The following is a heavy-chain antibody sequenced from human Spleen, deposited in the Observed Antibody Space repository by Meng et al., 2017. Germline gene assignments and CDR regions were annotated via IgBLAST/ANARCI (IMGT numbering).Heavy chain of an antibody. Sequence: QVQLVQSGAEVKKPGASVTVSCKASGYRFTADYMHWVRQAPGQGLEWMGWINPYSGDTNYAQKFQGRIIMTRDTSISTLYMELGSLRSDDTAFYFCARQGPMASFDYWGQGTLVTVSS. D-gene: IGHD2-8*01. V-gene: IGHV1-2*02. CDR2: INPYSGDT. J-gene: IGHJ4*02. CDR3: ARQGPMASFDY. CDR1: GYRFTADY.